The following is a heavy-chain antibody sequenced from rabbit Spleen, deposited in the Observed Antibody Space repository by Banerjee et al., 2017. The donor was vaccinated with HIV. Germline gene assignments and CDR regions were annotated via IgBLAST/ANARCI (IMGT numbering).Heavy chain of an antibody. CDR1: GVSFSGDSY. CDR3: ARDGAGGSYFAL. D-gene: IGHD8-1*01. V-gene: IGHV1S43*01. J-gene: IGHJ6*01. CDR2: IDPVFGIT. Sequence: QEQLEESGGGLVKPEGSLTLTCIASGVSFSGDSYMNWVRQAPGKGLEWIGYIDPVFGITYYANWVNGRFSISRENAQNTVFLQMTSLTAADTATYFCARDGAGGSYFALWGQGTLVTVS.